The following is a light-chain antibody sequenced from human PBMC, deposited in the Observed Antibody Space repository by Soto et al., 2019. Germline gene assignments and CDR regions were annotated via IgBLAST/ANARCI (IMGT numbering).Light chain of an antibody. Sequence: DVEMTQSPSSLSASVGDSVTLTCQASETINNCLNWCQQTPANAPKLLIYDVSNLETGVPSRFSGRRSGTEFTLTITSLQPEDFAVYYCQQYGPTPLTFGQGTRLDIK. CDR2: DVS. CDR3: QQYGPTPLT. V-gene: IGKV1-33*01. J-gene: IGKJ5*01. CDR1: ETINNC.